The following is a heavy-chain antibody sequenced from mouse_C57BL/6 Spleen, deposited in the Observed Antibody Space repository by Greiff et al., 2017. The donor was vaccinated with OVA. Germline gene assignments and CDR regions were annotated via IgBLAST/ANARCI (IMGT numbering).Heavy chain of an antibody. CDR1: GYTFTSYW. J-gene: IGHJ4*01. Sequence: QVQLQQPGAQLVKPGASVKLSCKASGYTFTSYWMHWVKQRPGQGLEWIGMIHPNSGSTNYNEKFKSKATLTVDKSSSTAYMQLSSLTSEDSAVYYCARIDYEAMDYWGQGTSVTVSS. CDR3: ARIDYEAMDY. CDR2: IHPNSGST. V-gene: IGHV1-64*01.